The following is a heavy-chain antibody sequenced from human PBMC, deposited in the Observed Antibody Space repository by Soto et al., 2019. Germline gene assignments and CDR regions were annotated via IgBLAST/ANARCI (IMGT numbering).Heavy chain of an antibody. Sequence: QVHLEQSGAEVKKPGASVKVSCKGSGYGFTTYGITWVRQAPGQGLEWMAWNSAHNGNTNYAQKLQGRVTVTRDTSTSTAYMELRSLRSDDTAVYYCARGRFGDYWGQGALVTVSS. CDR1: GYGFTTYG. V-gene: IGHV1-18*01. CDR3: ARGRFGDY. D-gene: IGHD3-10*01. CDR2: NSAHNGNT. J-gene: IGHJ4*02.